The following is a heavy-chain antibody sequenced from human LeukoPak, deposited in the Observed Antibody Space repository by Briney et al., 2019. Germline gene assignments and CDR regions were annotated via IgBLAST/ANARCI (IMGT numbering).Heavy chain of an antibody. CDR3: ARETSQKGAHYMDV. J-gene: IGHJ6*03. V-gene: IGHV4-39*07. D-gene: IGHD3-16*01. Sequence: SSETLSLTCTVSGGSIRNNIYNWGWIRQPPGKGLEWIGSIHYTGTTYYNPSLKSRVTISVDTSKNQFSLRLSSVTAADTAVYYCARETSQKGAHYMDVWGKGTTVTVSS. CDR1: GGSIRNNIYN. CDR2: IHYTGTT.